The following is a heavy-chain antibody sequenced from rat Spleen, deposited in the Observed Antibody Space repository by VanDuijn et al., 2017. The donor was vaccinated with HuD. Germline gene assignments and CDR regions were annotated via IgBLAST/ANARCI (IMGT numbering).Heavy chain of an antibody. Sequence: EVQLVESGGGLVQPGRSLKLSCAASGFTFSNYGMHWIRQAPTKGLEWVASISPSGGSTYYRDSVKGRFTISRDNAKSILYLQMDSLKSEDTATYYCARHGRGERTYYYVMDAWGQGASVTVSS. CDR3: ARHGRGERTYYYVMDA. V-gene: IGHV5-19*01. J-gene: IGHJ4*01. CDR1: GFTFSNYG. D-gene: IGHD4-3*01. CDR2: ISPSGGST.